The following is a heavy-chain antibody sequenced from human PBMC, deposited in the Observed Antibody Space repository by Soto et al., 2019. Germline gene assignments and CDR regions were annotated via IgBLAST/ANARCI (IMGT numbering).Heavy chain of an antibody. V-gene: IGHV4-59*08. CDR2: IYYSGST. J-gene: IGHJ6*03. CDR3: ASGRHRGRRFYSSSYYMDV. Sequence: SETLSLTCTVSGGYISSYYLSWIRPPTGKGLEWIGYIYYSGSTNYNPSLKSRVTISVDTSKNQFSLKLSSVTAADTAVYYCASGRHRGRRFYSSSYYMDVWGKGTTVTVSS. CDR1: GGYISSYY. D-gene: IGHD6-13*01.